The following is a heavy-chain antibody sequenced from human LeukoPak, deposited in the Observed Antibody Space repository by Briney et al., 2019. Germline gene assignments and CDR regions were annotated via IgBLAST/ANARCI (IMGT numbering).Heavy chain of an antibody. CDR1: GFTFSSYS. Sequence: GGSLRLSCAASGFTFSSYSMNWVRQAPGKGLEWVSSISSSSSYIYYADSAKGRFTISRDNAKNSLYLQMNSLRAEDTAVYYCARELDTAKGAPFGYWGQGTLVTVSS. J-gene: IGHJ4*02. V-gene: IGHV3-21*01. CDR3: ARELDTAKGAPFGY. D-gene: IGHD5-18*01. CDR2: ISSSSSYI.